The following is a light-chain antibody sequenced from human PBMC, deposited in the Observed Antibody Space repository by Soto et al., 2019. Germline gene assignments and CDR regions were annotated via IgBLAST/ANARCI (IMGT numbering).Light chain of an antibody. V-gene: IGLV2-14*01. CDR1: SSDVGNYIF. CDR3: VSYTTSASSV. Sequence: QSVLTQPASVSGSPGQSITISCTGTSSDVGNYIFVSWYRHHPGNAPKLMIYDINNRPSGVSNRFSGSKSGNTASLTISGLQAEDEAGYYCVSYTTSASSVFGTGTKVAAL. J-gene: IGLJ1*01. CDR2: DIN.